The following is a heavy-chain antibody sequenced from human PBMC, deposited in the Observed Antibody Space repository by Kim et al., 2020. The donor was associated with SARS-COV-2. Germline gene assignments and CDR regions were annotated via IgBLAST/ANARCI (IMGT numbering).Heavy chain of an antibody. CDR1: GGTFSSYA. D-gene: IGHD5-12*01. CDR3: ARIGSLNYGGYGIRFDY. Sequence: SVKVSCKASGGTFSSYAISWVRQAPGQGLEWMGGIIPIFGTANYAQKFQGRVTITADESTSTAYMELSSLRSEDTAVYYCARIGSLNYGGYGIRFDYWGQGTLVTVSS. CDR2: IIPIFGTA. J-gene: IGHJ4*02. V-gene: IGHV1-69*13.